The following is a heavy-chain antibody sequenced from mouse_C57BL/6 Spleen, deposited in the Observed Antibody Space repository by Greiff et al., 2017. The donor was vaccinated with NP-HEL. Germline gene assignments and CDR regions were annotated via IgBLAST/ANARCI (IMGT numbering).Heavy chain of an antibody. CDR2: IHPNSGST. J-gene: IGHJ2*01. Sequence: QVQLQQSGAELVKPGASVKLSCKASGYTFTSYWMHWVKQRPGQGLEWIGMIHPNSGSTNYNEKFKSKATLNVDKSSSTAYMQLSSLTSEDSAVYYCGALLPRYPYWGQGTTLTVSS. V-gene: IGHV1-64*01. D-gene: IGHD1-1*01. CDR3: GALLPRYPY. CDR1: GYTFTSYW.